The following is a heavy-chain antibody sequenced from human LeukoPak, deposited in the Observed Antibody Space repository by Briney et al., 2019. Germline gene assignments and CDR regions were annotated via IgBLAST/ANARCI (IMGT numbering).Heavy chain of an antibody. CDR3: ARVRSSTSCLS. Sequence: PGGSLRLSCAASGFTFSSYNMNWVRQAPGKGLEWVSSISSSSSYIYYAYSVKGRFTISRDNAKNSLYLQMNSQRAEDTAVYYCARVRSSTSCLSWGQGTLLAVCS. V-gene: IGHV3-21*01. CDR1: GFTFSSYN. J-gene: IGHJ4*02. D-gene: IGHD2-2*01. CDR2: ISSSSSYI.